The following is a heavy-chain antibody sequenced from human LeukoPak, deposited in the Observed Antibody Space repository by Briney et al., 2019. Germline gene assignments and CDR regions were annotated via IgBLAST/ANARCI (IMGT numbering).Heavy chain of an antibody. CDR2: INLDGSEK. CDR1: EFTFRNHW. D-gene: IGHD3-16*01. Sequence: PGGSLRLSCAASEFTFRNHWMSWVRQAPGKGLEWVAYINLDGSEKSYVDPVKGRFTISRDNDKNSLYLQMNSLRAEDTAVYYCARGAGRGGSDYWGQGTLVTVSS. J-gene: IGHJ4*02. V-gene: IGHV3-7*01. CDR3: ARGAGRGGSDY.